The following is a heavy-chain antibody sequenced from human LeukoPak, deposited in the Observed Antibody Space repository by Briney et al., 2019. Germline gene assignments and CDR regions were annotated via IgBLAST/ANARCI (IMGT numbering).Heavy chain of an antibody. CDR1: GGSISSGGYY. V-gene: IGHV4-31*03. Sequence: SQTLSLTCTVSGGSISSGGYYWSWIRQHPGKGLEWIGYIYYSGSTYYNPSLKSRVTISVDTSKNQFSLKLSSVTAADTAVYYCARGYYDSSGWYYFDHWGQGTLVTVSS. CDR2: IYYSGST. D-gene: IGHD3-22*01. J-gene: IGHJ4*02. CDR3: ARGYYDSSGWYYFDH.